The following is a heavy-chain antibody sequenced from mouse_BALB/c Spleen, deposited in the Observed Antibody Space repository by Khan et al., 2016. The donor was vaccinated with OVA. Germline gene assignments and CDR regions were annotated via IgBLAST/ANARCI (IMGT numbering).Heavy chain of an antibody. CDR2: IDPENGNT. CDR1: GFNIKDYY. V-gene: IGHV14-1*02. J-gene: IGHJ3*01. CDR3: ARDGYSPWFAY. Sequence: VQLQQSGAELVRPGALVKLSCKASGFNIKDYYIHWVKQRLEQGLEWIGWIDPENGNTIYDPKFLGKASITADTSSNTAYLQLSSLTSEDTAVYYCARDGYSPWFAYWGQGTLVTVSA. D-gene: IGHD2-3*01.